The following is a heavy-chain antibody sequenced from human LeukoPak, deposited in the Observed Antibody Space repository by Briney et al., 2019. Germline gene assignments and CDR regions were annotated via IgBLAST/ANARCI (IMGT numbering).Heavy chain of an antibody. CDR1: GFTFSDNY. CDR3: ARDQYYGSGSYLPFDY. J-gene: IGHJ4*02. Sequence: NPGGSLRLSCAASGFTFSDNYMSWIRQAPGKGLEWVSYISSSGSTIYYADSVKGRFTISRDNAKNSLYLQMNSLRAEDTAVYYCARDQYYGSGSYLPFDYWGQGTLVTVSS. V-gene: IGHV3-11*04. CDR2: ISSSGSTI. D-gene: IGHD3-10*01.